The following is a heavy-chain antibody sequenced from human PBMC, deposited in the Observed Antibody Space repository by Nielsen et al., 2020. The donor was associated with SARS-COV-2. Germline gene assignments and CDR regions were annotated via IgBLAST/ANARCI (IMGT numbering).Heavy chain of an antibody. CDR1: GFTFDDYA. CDR3: AKGNYYDSSGYWNYFDY. D-gene: IGHD3-22*01. Sequence: GVSLRLSCAASGFTFDDYAMHWVRQAPGKGLEWVSGISWNSGSIGYADSVKGRFTISRDNAKNSLYLQMNSLRAEDTALYYCAKGNYYDSSGYWNYFDYWGQGTLVTVSS. CDR2: ISWNSGSI. V-gene: IGHV3-9*01. J-gene: IGHJ4*02.